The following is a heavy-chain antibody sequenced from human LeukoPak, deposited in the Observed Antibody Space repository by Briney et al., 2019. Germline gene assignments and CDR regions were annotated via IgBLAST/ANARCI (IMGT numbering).Heavy chain of an antibody. CDR3: AKASGSGWFFGHFDC. D-gene: IGHD6-19*01. Sequence: GGSLRLSCAASGFTFSSYAMTWVRQAPGKGLEWVSSISGTGGSTYYADFVKGRFTISSDNSKNTLYLQMNSLRAEDTAVYYCAKASGSGWFFGHFDCWGQGTLVTVSS. CDR2: ISGTGGST. J-gene: IGHJ4*02. CDR1: GFTFSSYA. V-gene: IGHV3-23*01.